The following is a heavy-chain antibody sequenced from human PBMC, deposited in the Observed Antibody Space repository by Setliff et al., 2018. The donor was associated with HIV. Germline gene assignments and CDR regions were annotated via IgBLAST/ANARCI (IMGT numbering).Heavy chain of an antibody. D-gene: IGHD3-10*01. Sequence: SETLSLTCAVYGGSFRSYFWSWIRQPPGKGLEWIGHIYTSGSTNYNPSLKSRVTISVDTSKNQFSLKLSSVTAADTAVYYCATYADRESNRFDPWGQGILVTVSS. CDR1: GGSFRSYF. CDR2: IYTSGST. J-gene: IGHJ5*02. V-gene: IGHV4-4*08. CDR3: ATYADRESNRFDP.